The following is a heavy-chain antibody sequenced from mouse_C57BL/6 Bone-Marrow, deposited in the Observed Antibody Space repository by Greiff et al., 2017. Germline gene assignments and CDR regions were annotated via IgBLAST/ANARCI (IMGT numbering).Heavy chain of an antibody. D-gene: IGHD1-1*01. CDR2: SRNKANDYTT. J-gene: IGHJ4*01. V-gene: IGHV7-1*01. Sequence: DVMLVESGGGLVQSGRSLRLSCATSGFTFSDFYMEWVRQAPGKGLEWIAASRNKANDYTTEYSASVKGRFIVSRDTSQSILYLQMNALRAEDTAIYYCARDGNYYGSSYYAMDYWGQGTSVTVSS. CDR3: ARDGNYYGSSYYAMDY. CDR1: GFTFSDFY.